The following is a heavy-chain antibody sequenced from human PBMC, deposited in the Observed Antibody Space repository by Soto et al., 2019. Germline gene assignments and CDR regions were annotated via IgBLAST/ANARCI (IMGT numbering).Heavy chain of an antibody. CDR3: ETVYSSGRTYFDY. CDR2: FDPEDGET. J-gene: IGHJ4*02. D-gene: IGHD6-19*01. Sequence: ASVKVSCTVSGYTLTELSMHWVRQAPGKGLEWMGGFDPEDGETIYAQKFQGRVTMTEDTSTDTAYMELSSLRSEDTAVYYCETVYSSGRTYFDYWGQGTLVTVSS. CDR1: GYTLTELS. V-gene: IGHV1-24*01.